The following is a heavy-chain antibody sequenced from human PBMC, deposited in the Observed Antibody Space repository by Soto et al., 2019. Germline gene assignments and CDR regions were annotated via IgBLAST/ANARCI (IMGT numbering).Heavy chain of an antibody. CDR1: GGSIIGTNYY. Sequence: SETLSLTCTVSGGSIIGTNYYFGWIRQPPWKGLEWIGSVYYGGNTFYNPSLKSRISISLHTSKNQFSLRLTSVTAADTAVYYCARLSGWPYWGQGSLVTVSS. CDR2: VYYGGNT. V-gene: IGHV4-39*01. J-gene: IGHJ4*02. D-gene: IGHD6-19*01. CDR3: ARLSGWPY.